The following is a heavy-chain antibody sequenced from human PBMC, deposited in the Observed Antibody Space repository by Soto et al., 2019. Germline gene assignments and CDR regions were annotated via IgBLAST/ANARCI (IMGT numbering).Heavy chain of an antibody. CDR2: INPNTGGT. Sequence: ASVKVSCKASGYTFTKYYVLWVRQAPGQGLEWVGRINPNTGGTNYAQKFQDRVTMTRDTSITTAYMELGRLRSDDTAVYYCARQLAYCGGDCYTEPIDYWGQEPRSPSPQ. D-gene: IGHD2-21*02. V-gene: IGHV1-2*06. J-gene: IGHJ4*01. CDR1: GYTFTKYY. CDR3: ARQLAYCGGDCYTEPIDY.